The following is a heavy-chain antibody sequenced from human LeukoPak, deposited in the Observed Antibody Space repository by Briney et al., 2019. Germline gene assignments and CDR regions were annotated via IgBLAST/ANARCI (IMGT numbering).Heavy chain of an antibody. J-gene: IGHJ4*02. CDR3: ARGAYDSSGYRFDY. Sequence: GASVKVSCRASGYTFTNVDINWVRQASGQGLEWMGWMNPNSGNTGYAQNFQGRVTLTRDTSISTAYMELSSLRSEDTAVYYCARGAYDSSGYRFDYWGQGTLVTVSS. D-gene: IGHD3-22*01. V-gene: IGHV1-8*03. CDR1: GYTFTNVD. CDR2: MNPNSGNT.